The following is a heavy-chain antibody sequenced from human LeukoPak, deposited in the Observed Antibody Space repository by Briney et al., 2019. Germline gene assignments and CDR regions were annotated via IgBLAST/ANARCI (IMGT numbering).Heavy chain of an antibody. J-gene: IGHJ4*02. Sequence: KFGESLKISCKGSGYNFPKSWIGWVRQMPGKGPEWMAIIYPDDSRTKYSPSFQGQVTISADRSINTAYLQWSSLRASDTAMYYCARPDYFASHDWGQGTLVTVSS. CDR2: IYPDDSRT. D-gene: IGHD3-10*01. CDR3: ARPDYFASHD. CDR1: GYNFPKSW. V-gene: IGHV5-51*01.